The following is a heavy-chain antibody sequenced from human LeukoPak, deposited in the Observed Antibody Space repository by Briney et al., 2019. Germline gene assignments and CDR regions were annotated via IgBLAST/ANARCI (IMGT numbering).Heavy chain of an antibody. J-gene: IGHJ6*03. Sequence: SETLSLTCTVSGGSISSYYRSWIRQPPGKGLEWIGYIYYSGSTNYKPSLKSRVTISVDTSKNQFSLKLSSVTAADTAVYYCARVTNGYSSGWSPYYYYYYMDVWGKGTTVTISS. D-gene: IGHD6-19*01. V-gene: IGHV4-59*01. CDR3: ARVTNGYSSGWSPYYYYYYMDV. CDR2: IYYSGST. CDR1: GGSISSYY.